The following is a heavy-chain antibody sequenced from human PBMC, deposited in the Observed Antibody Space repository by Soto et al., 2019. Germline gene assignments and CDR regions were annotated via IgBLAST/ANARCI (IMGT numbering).Heavy chain of an antibody. CDR3: ARVRLLGSGYYGMDV. CDR1: GGSISSYY. D-gene: IGHD2-15*01. J-gene: IGHJ6*02. V-gene: IGHV4-59*01. Sequence: SETLSLTCTVSGGSISSYYWSWIRQPPGKGLEWIGYMYYSGSTNYNPSLKSRVTISVDTSKNQFSQKLSSVTAADTAVYYCARVRLLGSGYYGMDVWGQGTTVTVSS. CDR2: MYYSGST.